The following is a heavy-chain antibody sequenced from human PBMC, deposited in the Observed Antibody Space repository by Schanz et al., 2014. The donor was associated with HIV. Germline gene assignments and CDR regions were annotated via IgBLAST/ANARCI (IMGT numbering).Heavy chain of an antibody. J-gene: IGHJ5*02. V-gene: IGHV1-46*01. CDR3: ARDLGGDFWSSQGGLDP. D-gene: IGHD3-3*01. Sequence: QVQLVQSGAEVKQPGASVRVSCKASGYTFTNFFIHWVRQAPGQGLEWMGIINPSGGSTNSAPKFQGRVTMTRDTSTSTVYMELRSLRSEDTAVYYCARDLGGDFWSSQGGLDPWGQGTLVTVSS. CDR2: INPSGGST. CDR1: GYTFTNFF.